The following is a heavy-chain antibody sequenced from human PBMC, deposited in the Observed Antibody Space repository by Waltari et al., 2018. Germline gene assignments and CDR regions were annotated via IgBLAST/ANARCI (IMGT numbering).Heavy chain of an antibody. CDR3: ATDWGCCSDDSCYVGERGDY. CDR1: GYRPTELS. D-gene: IGHD2-15*01. J-gene: IGHJ4*02. CDR2: FDPERSDP. V-gene: IGHV1-24*01. Sequence: VQLIQSGAEVKKPGASVRLSCKVSGYRPTELSIHWVRQPPGKGLERMGGFDPERSDPTYARRFQCKGTMTADTSTDTAYLELRSLTSDDTAVFYCATDWGCCSDDSCYVGERGDYWGQGTLVTVSS.